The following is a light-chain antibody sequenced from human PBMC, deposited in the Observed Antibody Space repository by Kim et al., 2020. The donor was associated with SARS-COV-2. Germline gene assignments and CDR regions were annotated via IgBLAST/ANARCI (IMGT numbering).Light chain of an antibody. J-gene: IGKJ1*01. CDR2: GAS. CDR3: QQYNKWPPWT. Sequence: ERVMTQSPATLSVSPGERVTLSCRANESVSNNLAWYQQKPGQAPRLLIYGASTRATGIPARFSGSGSGTEFILTINSLQSEDFAIYYCQQYNKWPPWTFGQGTKVDIK. V-gene: IGKV3-15*01. CDR1: ESVSNN.